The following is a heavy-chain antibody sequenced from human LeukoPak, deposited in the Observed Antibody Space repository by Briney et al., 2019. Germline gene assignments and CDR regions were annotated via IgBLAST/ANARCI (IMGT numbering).Heavy chain of an antibody. D-gene: IGHD5-18*01. Sequence: SETLSLTCTVSGGSISSYYWSWIRQPPGKGLEWIGYIYYSGSTNYNPSLKSRVTISVDTSKNQFSLKLSSVTAADTAVYYCAREGYSYGKGIDYWGQGTLVTVSS. CDR1: GGSISSYY. CDR2: IYYSGST. CDR3: AREGYSYGKGIDY. V-gene: IGHV4-59*12. J-gene: IGHJ4*02.